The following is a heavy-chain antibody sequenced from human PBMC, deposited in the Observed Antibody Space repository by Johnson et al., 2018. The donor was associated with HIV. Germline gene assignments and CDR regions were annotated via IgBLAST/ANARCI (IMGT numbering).Heavy chain of an antibody. Sequence: QVQLVESGGGVVQPGRSLRLSCAASGFTFSSYAMHWVRQAPGKGLEWVAVISYDGSNKYYADSVQGRFTISRDNSKNTLYLQINSLRAEDTAVYYCARGPYTWIRGLSLEHHDAFDIWGQGTMVTVSS. CDR3: ARGPYTWIRGLSLEHHDAFDI. J-gene: IGHJ3*02. V-gene: IGHV3-30-3*01. CDR1: GFTFSSYA. D-gene: IGHD5-18*01. CDR2: ISYDGSNK.